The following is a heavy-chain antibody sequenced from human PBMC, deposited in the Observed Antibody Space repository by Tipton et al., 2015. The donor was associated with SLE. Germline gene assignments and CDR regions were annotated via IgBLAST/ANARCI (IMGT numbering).Heavy chain of an antibody. CDR2: IYYRGTT. CDR1: GGSVSGSTYY. Sequence: PGLVKPSETLSLTCTVSGGSVSGSTYYRGWIRQPPGKGLEWIGNIYYRGTTYYNPSLKSRVTISVDTSKNQFSLKLSSVTTADTAVYYCARRLYYYDSSGFFDLWGRGTLVTVSS. CDR3: ARRLYYYDSSGFFDL. J-gene: IGHJ2*01. V-gene: IGHV4-39*07. D-gene: IGHD3-22*01.